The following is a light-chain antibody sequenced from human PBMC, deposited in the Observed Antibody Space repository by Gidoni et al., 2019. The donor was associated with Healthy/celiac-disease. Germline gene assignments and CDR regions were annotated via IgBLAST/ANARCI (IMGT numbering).Light chain of an antibody. CDR3: QQRSNWYT. V-gene: IGKV3-11*01. J-gene: IGKJ2*01. CDR1: QSVSSY. Sequence: EIVLTQSPATLSLSPGERATLSCRASQSVSSYLAWYQQKPGIPARFSGSGSGTDFTLTISSLEPEDFAVYYCQQRSNWYTFGQGTKLEIK.